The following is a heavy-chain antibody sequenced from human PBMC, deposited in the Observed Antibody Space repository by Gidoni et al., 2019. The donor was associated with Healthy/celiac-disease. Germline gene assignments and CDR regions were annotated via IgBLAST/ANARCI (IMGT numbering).Heavy chain of an antibody. Sequence: QVQLVESGGGLVKPGGSLRLSCAASGFTFSDYYLRWIRQAPGKGLEWVSYISSSGSTIYYADSVKGRFTISRDNAKNSLYLQMNSLRAEDTAVYYCARVPGSGTTIFGVAKGYYYFDYWGQGTLVTVSS. CDR2: ISSSGSTI. CDR3: ARVPGSGTTIFGVAKGYYYFDY. J-gene: IGHJ4*02. D-gene: IGHD3-3*01. CDR1: GFTFSDYY. V-gene: IGHV3-11*01.